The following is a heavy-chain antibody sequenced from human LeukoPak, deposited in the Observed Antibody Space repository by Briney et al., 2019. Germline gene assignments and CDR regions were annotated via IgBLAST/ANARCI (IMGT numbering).Heavy chain of an antibody. CDR2: IYYSGST. D-gene: IGHD2-15*01. J-gene: IGHJ5*02. CDR1: GGSISSYY. V-gene: IGHV4-59*01. CDR3: ARAPRYCSGGSCFNWFDP. Sequence: SETLSLTCTVSGGSISSYYWSWIRQPPGKGLEWIGYIYYSGSTNYNPSLKSRVTISVDTSKNQFSLKLSSVTAADTAVYYCARAPRYCSGGSCFNWFDPWGQGTLVTVSS.